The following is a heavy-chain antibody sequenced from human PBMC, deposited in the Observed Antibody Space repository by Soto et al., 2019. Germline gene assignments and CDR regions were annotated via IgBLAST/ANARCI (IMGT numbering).Heavy chain of an antibody. D-gene: IGHD3-3*01. CDR2: IIPIFGEP. CDR3: ARGSSSSIINWFES. CDR1: GGPFSSYA. J-gene: IGHJ5*01. V-gene: IGHV1-69*10. Sequence: VKVSCKASGGPFSSYAITWVRQAPGQGLQWMGGIIPIFGEPKYAEKFQGRVTITADMSTSTAYMELSSLRSDDTAVYFCARGSSSSIINWFESWGQGTQVTVSS.